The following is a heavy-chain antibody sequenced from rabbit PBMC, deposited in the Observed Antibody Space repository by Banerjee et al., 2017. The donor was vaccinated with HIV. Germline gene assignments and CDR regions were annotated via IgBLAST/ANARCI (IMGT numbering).Heavy chain of an antibody. V-gene: IGHV1S45*01. Sequence: EQLEESGGGLVKPEGSLTLTCKASGVSLNDKAVMCWVRQAPGKGLEWIACINAVTGKAVYASWAKGRFTFSKTSSTTVTLQMASLTAADTATYFCARDLRGAPADSYYYGMDLWGPGTLVTVS. CDR2: INAVTGKA. D-gene: IGHD1-1*01. J-gene: IGHJ6*01. CDR3: ARDLRGAPADSYYYGMDL. CDR1: GVSLNDKAV.